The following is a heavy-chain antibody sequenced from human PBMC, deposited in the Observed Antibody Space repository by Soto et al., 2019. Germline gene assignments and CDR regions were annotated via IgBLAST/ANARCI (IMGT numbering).Heavy chain of an antibody. CDR2: ISFDASNK. CDR1: GFAFSSYA. D-gene: IGHD6-19*01. J-gene: IGHJ4*02. V-gene: IGHV3-30-3*01. Sequence: LRLSCAASGFAFSSYAMYWVRRAPGKGLEWVAVISFDASNKYYADSVKGRFTISRDNSKKTMYLQMSSLRAEDTAVYYCARPFSSGWYGDFDFWGQGTLVTVSS. CDR3: ARPFSSGWYGDFDF.